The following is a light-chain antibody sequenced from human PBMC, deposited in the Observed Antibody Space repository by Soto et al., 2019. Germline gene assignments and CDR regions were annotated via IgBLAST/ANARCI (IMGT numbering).Light chain of an antibody. CDR2: EVS. CDR3: SSYAGSNNLV. J-gene: IGLJ2*01. V-gene: IGLV2-8*01. CDR1: SSDVGGYNY. Sequence: QSALTQHPSASGSPGQSVTISCTGTSSDVGGYNYFSWYQQHPGKAPKLMIYEVSKRPSGVPERFSGSQSGNTASLTVSGLQAEDEADYYCSSYAGSNNLVFGGGTKLTVL.